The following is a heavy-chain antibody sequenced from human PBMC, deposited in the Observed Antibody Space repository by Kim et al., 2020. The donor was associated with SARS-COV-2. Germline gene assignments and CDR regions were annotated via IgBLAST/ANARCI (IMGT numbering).Heavy chain of an antibody. CDR3: ARDPYSSSWYYFDY. J-gene: IGHJ4*02. Sequence: SQKFQGRVTITRDTSASTAYMELSSLRSEDTAVYYCARDPYSSSWYYFDYWGQGTLVTVSS. V-gene: IGHV1-3*01. D-gene: IGHD6-13*01.